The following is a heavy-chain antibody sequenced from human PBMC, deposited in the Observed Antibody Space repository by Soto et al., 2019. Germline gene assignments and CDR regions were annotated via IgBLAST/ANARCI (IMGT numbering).Heavy chain of an antibody. CDR3: ARGSPLYGDHDAFDI. CDR1: GYTFTSYD. CDR2: MNPNSGNP. D-gene: IGHD4-17*01. Sequence: QVQLVQSGAEVKKPGASVKVSCKASGYTFTSYDINWVRQATGQGLEWMGWMNPNSGNPGYAQKFQGRVTMTRNNSISTAYMGLSSLRSEDTAVYYCARGSPLYGDHDAFDIWGQGTMVTVSS. J-gene: IGHJ3*02. V-gene: IGHV1-8*01.